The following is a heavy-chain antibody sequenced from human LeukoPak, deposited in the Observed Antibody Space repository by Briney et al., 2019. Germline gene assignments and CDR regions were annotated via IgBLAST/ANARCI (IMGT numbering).Heavy chain of an antibody. CDR2: IKEDGTET. D-gene: IGHD1-7*01. V-gene: IGHV3-7*03. CDR1: GFMFSSNW. Sequence: PGGSLRLSCAASGFMFSSNWMSWVRLAPGKGLEWVANIKEDGTETYYVDSVKGRFTISRDNAKNSLYLQMNSLRVEDTAVYYCAATNGARGGTFDYWGQGTPVTVSS. J-gene: IGHJ4*02. CDR3: AATNGARGGTFDY.